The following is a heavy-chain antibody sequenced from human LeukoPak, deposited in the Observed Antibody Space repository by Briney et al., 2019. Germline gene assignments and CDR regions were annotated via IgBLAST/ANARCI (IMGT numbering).Heavy chain of an antibody. CDR3: AKVAVVADVFAYFDY. Sequence: ASVKVSCKASGYTFTGYYMHWVRQAPGQGLEWMGWNNPNSGGTNYAQKFQGRVTMTRDTSISTAYMELSRLRSDDTAVYYCAKVAVVADVFAYFDYWGQGTLVTVSS. V-gene: IGHV1-2*02. J-gene: IGHJ4*02. CDR2: NNPNSGGT. D-gene: IGHD2-15*01. CDR1: GYTFTGYY.